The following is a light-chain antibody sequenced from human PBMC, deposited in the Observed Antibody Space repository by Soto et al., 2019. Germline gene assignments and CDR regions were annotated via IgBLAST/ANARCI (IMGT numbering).Light chain of an antibody. J-gene: IGKJ5*01. CDR3: QQRYNFPNG. Sequence: EIVMTQSPSTLSVSPGERATLSCRASQSVSSNLAWYQQKPGQAPRLLIYADSNRATGIPARFSGSGSGTDFTLTISSLEPEDISVYYCQQRYNFPNGFGQGTRLEIK. V-gene: IGKV3-11*01. CDR2: ADS. CDR1: QSVSSN.